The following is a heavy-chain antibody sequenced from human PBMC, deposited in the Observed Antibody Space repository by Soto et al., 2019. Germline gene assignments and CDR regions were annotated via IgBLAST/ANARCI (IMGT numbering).Heavy chain of an antibody. CDR2: ISSSSSYI. J-gene: IGHJ6*02. CDR3: ATGPGYCSSTSCPYYYYGMDV. Sequence: EVQLVESGGGLVKPGGSLRLSCAASGFTFSSYSMNWVRQAPGKGLEWVSSISSSSSYIYYADSVKGRFTISRDNAKNSLYLQMNSLRAEDTAVYYCATGPGYCSSTSCPYYYYGMDVWGQGTTVTVSS. D-gene: IGHD2-2*01. V-gene: IGHV3-21*04. CDR1: GFTFSSYS.